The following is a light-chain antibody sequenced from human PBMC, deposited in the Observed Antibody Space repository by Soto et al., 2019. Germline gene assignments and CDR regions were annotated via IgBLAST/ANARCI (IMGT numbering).Light chain of an antibody. CDR2: GAS. J-gene: IGKJ2*01. CDR1: QSVKSSY. V-gene: IGKV3-20*01. Sequence: EIVLTQSPGTLSLSPGERATLSCRASQSVKSSYLAWYQQKPGQAPRLLIYGASSRATGIPDRFSGSGSGTDFTLTIRRLDPEDLAVYYCQQYGSSLYTFGQGTKLEMK. CDR3: QQYGSSLYT.